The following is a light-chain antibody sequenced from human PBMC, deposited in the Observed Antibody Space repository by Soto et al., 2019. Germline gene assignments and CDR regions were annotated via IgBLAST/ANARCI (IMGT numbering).Light chain of an antibody. J-gene: IGKJ2*01. CDR1: QSVSSSY. CDR2: GAS. CDR3: QQYCSSPRT. Sequence: EIVLTQSPGTLSLSPGERATLSCRASQSVSSSYLAWYQQKPGQAPRLLSYGASSRATGIPDRFSGSGSGTDFTLTISRLEPEDFAVYYCQQYCSSPRTFGQGTKLEIK. V-gene: IGKV3-20*01.